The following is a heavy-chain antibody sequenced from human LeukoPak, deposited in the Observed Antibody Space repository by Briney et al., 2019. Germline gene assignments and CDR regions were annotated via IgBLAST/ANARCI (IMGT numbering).Heavy chain of an antibody. J-gene: IGHJ4*02. V-gene: IGHV3-30-3*01. D-gene: IGHD3-10*01. CDR1: GFTFSSYA. CDR2: ISYDGSNK. Sequence: GGSLRLSCAASGFTFSSYAMHWVRQAPGKGLEWVAVISYDGSNKYHADSVKGRFTISRDNSKNTLYLQMNSLRAEDTAVYYCARVRYYGSGSYYPIDYWGQGTLVTVSS. CDR3: ARVRYYGSGSYYPIDY.